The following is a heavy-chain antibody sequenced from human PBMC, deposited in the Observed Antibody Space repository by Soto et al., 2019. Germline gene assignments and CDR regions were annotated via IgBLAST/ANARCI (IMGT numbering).Heavy chain of an antibody. J-gene: IGHJ3*01. CDR3: ARGGSSDWQVAFDF. CDR2: VNHNGRN. D-gene: IGHD6-19*01. V-gene: IGHV4-34*01. Sequence: SETLSLTCGVYGGSFIGYFWNWIRQSPGKGLEWIGKVNHNGRNNYNPSLKSRVTISLDMSKKQISLKLTSVTAADTAVYYCARGGSSDWQVAFDFWGQGTMVTVPS. CDR1: GGSFIGYF.